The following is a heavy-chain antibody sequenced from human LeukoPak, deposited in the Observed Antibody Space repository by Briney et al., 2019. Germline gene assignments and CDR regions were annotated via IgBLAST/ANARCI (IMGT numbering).Heavy chain of an antibody. J-gene: IGHJ1*01. Sequence: GGSLRLSCAASGFTLSDYWMSWVRQAPGKGLEWVANMNQDGSDKNYLDSVKGRFTISRDDAKNSLLLQMNSLTPEDTAVYYCATDVGRTAAFQHWGRGTLVAVSS. CDR1: GFTLSDYW. CDR3: ATDVGRTAAFQH. D-gene: IGHD2-2*01. V-gene: IGHV3-7*03. CDR2: MNQDGSDK.